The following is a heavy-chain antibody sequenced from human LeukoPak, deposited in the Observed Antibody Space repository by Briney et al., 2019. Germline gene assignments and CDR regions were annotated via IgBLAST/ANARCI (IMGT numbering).Heavy chain of an antibody. CDR1: GYTFTGYF. D-gene: IGHD2-2*01. V-gene: IGHV1-2*02. Sequence: ASVKVSCEASGYTFTGYFMHWVRQAPGQGLEWMGWINPNSGGTNYAQKFQGRVTMTRDTSISTAYMELSRLRSDDTAVYYCASSIVYCSSTSCYFNWGQGTLVTVSS. CDR3: ASSIVYCSSTSCYFN. CDR2: INPNSGGT. J-gene: IGHJ4*02.